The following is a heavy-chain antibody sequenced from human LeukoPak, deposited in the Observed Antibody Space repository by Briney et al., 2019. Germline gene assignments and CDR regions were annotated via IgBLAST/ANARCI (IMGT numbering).Heavy chain of an antibody. J-gene: IGHJ3*02. CDR3: ARVGYCGGDCYHDAFDI. D-gene: IGHD2-21*02. CDR2: INSDGSST. Sequence: GGSLRLSCAASGFTFSSYEMNWVRQAPGKGLVWVSRINSDGSSTSYADSVKGRFTISRDNAKNTLYLQMNSLRAEDTAVYYCARVGYCGGDCYHDAFDIWGQGTMVTVSS. V-gene: IGHV3-74*01. CDR1: GFTFSSYE.